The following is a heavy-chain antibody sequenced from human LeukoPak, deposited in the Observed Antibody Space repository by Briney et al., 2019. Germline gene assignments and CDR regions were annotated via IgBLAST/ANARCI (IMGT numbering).Heavy chain of an antibody. D-gene: IGHD1-26*01. CDR3: AKDRGGSSELGDAFDV. J-gene: IGHJ3*01. CDR1: GFTFSSYG. Sequence: TGGSLRLSCAASGFTFSSYGMSWVRQAPGKGLEWVSSISSSSSYIYYADSVKGRFTISRDNAKNSLYLQMNSLRVEDTALYYCAKDRGGSSELGDAFDVWGQGTMVRVSS. CDR2: ISSSSSYI. V-gene: IGHV3-21*04.